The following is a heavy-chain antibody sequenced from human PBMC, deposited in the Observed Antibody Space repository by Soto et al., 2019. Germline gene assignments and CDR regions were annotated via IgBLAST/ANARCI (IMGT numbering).Heavy chain of an antibody. Sequence: ASVKVSCKASGYTFTDYVIHWVRQAPGQGFEWMGWINPNSRGTNYAQKFQGRVTMTRDTSNSTAYMELRGLTSDDTAVYYCARVTLKAGNWFDPWGQGTLVTVSS. CDR3: ARVTLKAGNWFDP. CDR1: GYTFTDYV. V-gene: IGHV1-2*02. J-gene: IGHJ5*02. CDR2: INPNSRGT.